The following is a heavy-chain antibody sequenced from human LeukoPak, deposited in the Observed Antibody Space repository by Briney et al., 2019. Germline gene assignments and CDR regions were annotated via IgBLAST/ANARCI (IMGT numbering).Heavy chain of an antibody. V-gene: IGHV1-24*01. CDR1: GYTLTELS. CDR2: FDPEDGET. D-gene: IGHD4-17*01. CDR3: ATVASTVTSHYYYYGTDV. J-gene: IGHJ6*02. Sequence: ASVKVSCKVSGYTLTELSMHWVRQAPGKGLEWMGGFDPEDGETIYAQKFQGRVTMTEDTSTDTAYMELSSLRSEDTAVYYCATVASTVTSHYYYYGTDVWGQGTTVTVSS.